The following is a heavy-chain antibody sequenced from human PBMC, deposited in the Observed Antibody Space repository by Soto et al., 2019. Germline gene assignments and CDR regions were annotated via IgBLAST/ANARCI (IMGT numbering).Heavy chain of an antibody. Sequence: QVQLQESGPGPVKPSQTLSLTCTVSGGSISSGIYYWSWIRQHPGKGLEWIGYIFYSGSTYYNPSLKSRVTISVDTSKNQFSLKLSSVTAADTAVYYCARKMVRGELDCWGQGTLVTVSS. CDR2: IFYSGST. CDR1: GGSISSGIYY. CDR3: ARKMVRGELDC. V-gene: IGHV4-31*03. D-gene: IGHD3-10*01. J-gene: IGHJ4*02.